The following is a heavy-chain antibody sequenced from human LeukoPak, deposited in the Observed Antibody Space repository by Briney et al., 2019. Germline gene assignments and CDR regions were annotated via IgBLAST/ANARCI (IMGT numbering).Heavy chain of an antibody. D-gene: IGHD2-15*01. CDR1: GGSISSYY. CDR3: ARDTPTAYCSVGSCYFDY. Sequence: SETLSLTCTVSGGSISSYYWSWIRQPAGKGLEWIGRIYTSGSTDYNPSLKGRVTISLDTSKNQFSLKLFSVTAADTAVYYCARDTPTAYCSVGSCYFDYWGQGSLVTVSS. CDR2: IYTSGST. V-gene: IGHV4-4*07. J-gene: IGHJ4*02.